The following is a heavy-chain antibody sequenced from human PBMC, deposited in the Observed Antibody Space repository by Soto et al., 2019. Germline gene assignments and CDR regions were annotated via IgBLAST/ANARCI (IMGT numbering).Heavy chain of an antibody. CDR1: GGSFSGYY. CDR3: ARGVSGWYQEYFQH. J-gene: IGHJ1*01. D-gene: IGHD6-19*01. Sequence: QVQLQQWGAGLLKPSETLSLTCAVYGGSFSGYYWSWIRQPPGKGLEWIGEINHSGSTNYNPSLKSRVTISVDTYKNQFSLKLSSVTAADTAVYYCARGVSGWYQEYFQHWGQGTLVTGSS. V-gene: IGHV4-34*01. CDR2: INHSGST.